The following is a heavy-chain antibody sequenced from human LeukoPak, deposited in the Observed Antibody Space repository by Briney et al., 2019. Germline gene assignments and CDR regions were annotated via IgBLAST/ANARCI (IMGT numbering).Heavy chain of an antibody. Sequence: NPGGSLRLSCAASGFTFSSYSMNWVRQAPGKGLEWVSSISSSSSYIYYADSVKGRFTISRDNAKNSLYLQMNSLRAEDTAVYYCARDPRHYSNYDGPQYYFDYWGQGTLVTVSS. CDR2: ISSSSSYI. J-gene: IGHJ4*02. CDR1: GFTFSSYS. CDR3: ARDPRHYSNYDGPQYYFDY. D-gene: IGHD4-11*01. V-gene: IGHV3-21*01.